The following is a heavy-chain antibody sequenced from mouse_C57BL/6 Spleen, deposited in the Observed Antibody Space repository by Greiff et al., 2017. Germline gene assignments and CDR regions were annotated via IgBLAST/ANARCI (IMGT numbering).Heavy chain of an antibody. CDR3: ARAGTGYFDY. V-gene: IGHV1-52*01. J-gene: IGHJ2*01. CDR1: GYTFTSYW. Sequence: QVQLQQPGAELVRPGSSVKLSCKASGYTFTSYWMHWVKQRPIQGLEWIGNIDPSDSETHYNQKFKDKATLTVDKSSSTAYMQLSSLTSEDAAVYYCARAGTGYFDYWGQGTTLTVSS. CDR2: IDPSDSET. D-gene: IGHD3-3*01.